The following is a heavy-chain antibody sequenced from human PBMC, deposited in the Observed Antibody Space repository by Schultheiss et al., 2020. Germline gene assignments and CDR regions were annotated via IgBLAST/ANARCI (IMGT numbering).Heavy chain of an antibody. D-gene: IGHD3-16*01. J-gene: IGHJ6*02. CDR3: ARGSGYDYVWGSYPPYYDYGMDV. Sequence: SETLSLTCTVSGGSISSSSYYWGWIRQHPGKGLEWIGSIYYSGSTYYNPSLKSRVTISVDTSKNQFSLKLSSVTAADTAVYYCARGSGYDYVWGSYPPYYDYGMDVWGQGTTVTVSS. V-gene: IGHV4-39*07. CDR2: IYYSGST. CDR1: GGSISSSSYY.